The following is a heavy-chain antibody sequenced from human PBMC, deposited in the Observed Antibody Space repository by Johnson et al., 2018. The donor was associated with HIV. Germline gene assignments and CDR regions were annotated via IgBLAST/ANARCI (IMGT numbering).Heavy chain of an antibody. CDR2: IKSKTDGGPT. V-gene: IGHV3-15*05. CDR3: STGFSSWAFDI. D-gene: IGHD6-13*01. CDR1: GFTVSSNY. Sequence: VQLVESGGGLIQPGGSLRLSCAASGFTVSSNYMSWVRQAPGQGLEWVGRIKSKTDGGPTDDAAPVKGKFSISRDDSKNTLYLQMNSLKTEDTAVYYCSTGFSSWAFDIWGQGTMVTVSS. J-gene: IGHJ3*02.